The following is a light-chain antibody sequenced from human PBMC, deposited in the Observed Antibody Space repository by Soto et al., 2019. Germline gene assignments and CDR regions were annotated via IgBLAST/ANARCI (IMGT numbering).Light chain of an antibody. CDR3: CSYAGSSTSEDV. CDR2: EGS. CDR1: SSDVGSYNL. V-gene: IGLV2-23*01. J-gene: IGLJ1*01. Sequence: QSALTXPASVSGSPGQSITISCTGTSSDVGSYNLVSWYQQHPGKAPKLMIYEGSKRPSGVSNRFSGSKSGNTASLTISGLQAEDEADYYCCSYAGSSTSEDVFGTGTKVTVL.